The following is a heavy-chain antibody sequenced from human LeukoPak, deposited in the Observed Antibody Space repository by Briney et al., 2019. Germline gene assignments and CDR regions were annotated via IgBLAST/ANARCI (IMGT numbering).Heavy chain of an antibody. CDR2: IYKGGT. D-gene: IGHD5-24*01. CDR3: ARLTRDGYTTF. CDR1: GGSISTYH. Sequence: SETLSLTCTISGGSISTYHWSWIRQPPEKGLEWIGYIYKGGTNYNPSLKSRVTISVVTSKNQFSLKLRSVTAADTAVYYCARLTRDGYTTFWGQGTLVTVSS. V-gene: IGHV4-59*01. J-gene: IGHJ4*02.